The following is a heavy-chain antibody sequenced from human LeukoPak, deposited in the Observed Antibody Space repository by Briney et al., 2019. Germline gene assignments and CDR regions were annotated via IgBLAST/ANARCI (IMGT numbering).Heavy chain of an antibody. CDR3: AKGYDWSLGSHNWFDP. V-gene: IGHV3-23*01. J-gene: IGHJ5*02. D-gene: IGHD3-9*01. CDR1: GFTFSSYA. CDR2: ISGSGGNT. Sequence: GGSLRLSCAASGFTFSSYAMSWVRQAPGKGLEWVSGISGSGGNTYYADSVKGRFTISRDNSKNTLYLQMNSLRAEDTAVYYCAKGYDWSLGSHNWFDPWGQGTLVTVSS.